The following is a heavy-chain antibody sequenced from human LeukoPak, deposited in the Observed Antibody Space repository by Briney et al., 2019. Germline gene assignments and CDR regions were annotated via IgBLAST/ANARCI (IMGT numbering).Heavy chain of an antibody. V-gene: IGHV3-30*02. CDR3: ANIHDSSGYFDY. CDR1: GFTFSSYG. Sequence: GGTLRLSCAASGFTFSSYGMSWVRQAPGKGLEWVAFIRYDGSNKYYADSVKGRFTISRDNSKNTLYLQMNSLRAEDTAVYYCANIHDSSGYFDYWGQGTLVTVSS. CDR2: IRYDGSNK. D-gene: IGHD3-22*01. J-gene: IGHJ4*02.